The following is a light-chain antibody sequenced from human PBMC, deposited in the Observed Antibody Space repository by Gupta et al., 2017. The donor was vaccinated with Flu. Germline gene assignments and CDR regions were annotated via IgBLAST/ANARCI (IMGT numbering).Light chain of an antibody. J-gene: IGKJ1*01. CDR2: GAS. CDR1: QSVSSN. Sequence: VLTPSPATLSVSPGERATLSCRASQSVSSNLAWYQQKPGQAPRLLIDGASTRATGSPARFMGSGWGTECTLNISSRQSEDFAVDYWQQYNNRAPWTFGQGTKVEIK. V-gene: IGKV3-15*01. CDR3: QQYNNRAPWT.